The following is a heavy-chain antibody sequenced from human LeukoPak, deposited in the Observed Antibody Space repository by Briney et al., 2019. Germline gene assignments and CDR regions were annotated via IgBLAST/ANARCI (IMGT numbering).Heavy chain of an antibody. Sequence: GESLKISCKASGYTFTSFFIGWVRQMPRQGLGWMGSIYTGDSDTRYRPSFQGQVTISVDQSISTAYLQWRSLKASDTAIYYCARPITGAGTDLGYWGQGTLVTVSS. D-gene: IGHD6-13*01. V-gene: IGHV5-51*01. CDR1: GYTFTSFF. CDR3: ARPITGAGTDLGY. CDR2: IYTGDSDT. J-gene: IGHJ4*02.